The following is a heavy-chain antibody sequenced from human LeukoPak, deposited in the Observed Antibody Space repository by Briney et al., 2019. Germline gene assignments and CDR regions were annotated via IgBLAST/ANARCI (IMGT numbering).Heavy chain of an antibody. CDR1: GFPFVAYA. CDR2: ISSDTTNK. V-gene: IGHV3-30*10. J-gene: IGHJ4*02. Sequence: GGSLRLSCATSGFPFVAYALHWVRQAPGKGLEWVAVISSDTTNKYYMDSVKGRFTISRDNSKNTLYLQMDSLRLEDTAVYYCARLAAASPGYWGQGTLVTVSS. CDR3: ARLAAASPGY. D-gene: IGHD3-16*01.